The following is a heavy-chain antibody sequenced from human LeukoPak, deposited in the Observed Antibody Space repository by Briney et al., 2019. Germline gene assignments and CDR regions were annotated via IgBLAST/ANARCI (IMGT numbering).Heavy chain of an antibody. Sequence: GGSLRLSCAASGFTFSSYWMHWVRQAPGKGLEWVSAISGSGGSTYYADSVKGRFTISRDNSRNTLYLQMNSLRAEDTAVHYCAKFLTYYVWGSYHADAFDIWGQGTMVTVSS. V-gene: IGHV3-23*01. CDR3: AKFLTYYVWGSYHADAFDI. J-gene: IGHJ3*02. CDR1: GFTFSSYW. D-gene: IGHD3-16*01. CDR2: ISGSGGST.